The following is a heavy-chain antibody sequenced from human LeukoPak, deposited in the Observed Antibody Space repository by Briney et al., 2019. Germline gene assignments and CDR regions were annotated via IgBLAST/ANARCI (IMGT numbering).Heavy chain of an antibody. V-gene: IGHV1-69*13. D-gene: IGHD5-24*01. Sequence: SVKVSCKASGGTFSSYAISWVRQAPGQGLEWMGGIIPIFGTANYAQKFQGRVTITADESTSTAYMELSSLRSEDTAVYYCASPRREGYNSGFPYVYWGQGTLVTVSS. CDR2: IIPIFGTA. CDR1: GGTFSSYA. J-gene: IGHJ4*02. CDR3: ASPRREGYNSGFPYVY.